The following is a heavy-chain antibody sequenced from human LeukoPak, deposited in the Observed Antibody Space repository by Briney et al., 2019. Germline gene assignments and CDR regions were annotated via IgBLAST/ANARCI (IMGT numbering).Heavy chain of an antibody. J-gene: IGHJ4*02. D-gene: IGHD1-26*01. CDR2: IIPIFGTA. CDR1: GGTFSSYA. CDR3: AREIVGATGGYFDY. Sequence: SSVKVSCKASGGTFSSYAISWVRQAPGQGLEWMGRIIPIFGTANYAQKFQGRVTTTTDESTSTAYMELSSLRSEDTAVYYCAREIVGATGGYFDYWGQGTLVTVSS. V-gene: IGHV1-69*05.